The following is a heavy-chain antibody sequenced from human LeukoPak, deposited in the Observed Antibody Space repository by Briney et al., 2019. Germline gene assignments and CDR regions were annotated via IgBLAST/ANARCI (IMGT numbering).Heavy chain of an antibody. CDR3: ARLKAVGLNDVFDI. V-gene: IGHV4-61*01. CDR1: GGSVSSGSYY. Sequence: SETLSLTCTVSGGSVSSGSYYWSWIRQPPGKGLEWIGYIYYSGSTNYNPSLKSRVTISVDTTKKQFSLKLSSVTAADTAAYYCARLKAVGLNDVFDIWGQGTKVTVSS. CDR2: IYYSGST. J-gene: IGHJ3*02. D-gene: IGHD4/OR15-4a*01.